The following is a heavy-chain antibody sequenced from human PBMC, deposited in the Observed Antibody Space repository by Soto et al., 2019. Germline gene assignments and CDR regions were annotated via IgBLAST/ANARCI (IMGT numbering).Heavy chain of an antibody. CDR1: GFTFSSYE. J-gene: IGHJ6*02. V-gene: IGHV3-48*03. CDR2: ISSSGSTI. Sequence: HPGGSLRLSXAASGFTFSSYEMNWVRQAPGKGLEWVSYISSSGSTIYYADSVKGRFTISRDNAKNSLYLQMNSLRAEDTAVYYCARDQSPVNIVVVPAATGYYGMDVWGQGTTVTVSS. D-gene: IGHD2-2*01. CDR3: ARDQSPVNIVVVPAATGYYGMDV.